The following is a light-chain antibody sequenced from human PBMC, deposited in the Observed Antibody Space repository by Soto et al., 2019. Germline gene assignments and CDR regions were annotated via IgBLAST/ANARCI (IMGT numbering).Light chain of an antibody. CDR2: GAS. CDR1: QSVSNY. Sequence: EIVLTQSPVTLSLSPGEIATLSCRASQSVSNYLAWYQQKPGQAPRLLIYGASRRATVIPDRFSGSGSGTDFTLTISRLEHEDFAVYYCQQYGGSPQTFGQGTKVDIK. CDR3: QQYGGSPQT. V-gene: IGKV3-20*01. J-gene: IGKJ1*01.